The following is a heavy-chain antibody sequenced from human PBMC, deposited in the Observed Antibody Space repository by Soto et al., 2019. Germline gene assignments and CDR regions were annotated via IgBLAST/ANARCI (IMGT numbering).Heavy chain of an antibody. Sequence: GGSLRLSCVASGFTFSPYAMHWVRQAPGKGLEWVALVSYDGSTKYYADSVTGRFTISRDNSKKTLYLQMNSLRGEDTAVYFCAKALYASGSPPDHWGQGALVTVSS. CDR2: VSYDGSTK. D-gene: IGHD3-16*01. V-gene: IGHV3-30*18. CDR1: GFTFSPYA. J-gene: IGHJ4*02. CDR3: AKALYASGSPPDH.